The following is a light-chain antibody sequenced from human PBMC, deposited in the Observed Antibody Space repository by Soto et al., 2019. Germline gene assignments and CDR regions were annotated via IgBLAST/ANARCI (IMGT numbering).Light chain of an antibody. CDR3: MQALQTPFT. J-gene: IGKJ5*01. CDR1: ERLLETNGYNY. CDR2: LVS. V-gene: IGKV2-28*01. Sequence: IVITHAPLSLHVTPGDAASLSFSSSERLLETNGYNYLDWYLQKPGHSPQLLIYLVSNRASGVPDRFSGSGSGTDFTLKISRVEAEDVGVYYCMQALQTPFTFGQGTRLEIK.